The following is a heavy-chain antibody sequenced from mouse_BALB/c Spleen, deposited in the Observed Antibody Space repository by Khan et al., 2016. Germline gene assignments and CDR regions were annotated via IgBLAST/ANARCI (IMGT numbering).Heavy chain of an antibody. D-gene: IGHD2-3*01. V-gene: IGHV9-2-1*01. CDR1: GYTFTDYS. CDR2: INTETGEP. CDR3: ARSKGWLLRGY. J-gene: IGHJ2*01. Sequence: QIQLVQSGPELKKPGETVKISCKASGYTFTDYSMHWVKQAPGKGLKWMGWINTETGEPTYADDFKGRFAFSLETSASTAYLQINNLKNDATATYFCARSKGWLLRGYWGQGTTLTVSS.